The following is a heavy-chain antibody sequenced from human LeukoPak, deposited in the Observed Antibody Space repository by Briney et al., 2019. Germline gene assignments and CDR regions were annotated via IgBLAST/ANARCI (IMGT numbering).Heavy chain of an antibody. J-gene: IGHJ4*02. V-gene: IGHV1-8*01. CDR3: ARGTRALYGSGSYRKYYFDY. Sequence: ASVKVSCKASGYTFTSYDINWVRQATGQGLEWMGWMNPNSGNTGYAHKFQGRVTMTRNTSISTAYMELSSLRSEDTAVYYCARGTRALYGSGSYRKYYFDYWGQGTLVTVSS. D-gene: IGHD3-10*01. CDR2: MNPNSGNT. CDR1: GYTFTSYD.